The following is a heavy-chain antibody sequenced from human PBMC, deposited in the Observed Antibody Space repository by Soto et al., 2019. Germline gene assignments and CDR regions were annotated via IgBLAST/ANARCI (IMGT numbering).Heavy chain of an antibody. V-gene: IGHV4-4*02. D-gene: IGHD3-16*01. CDR1: GGSISSSHW. Sequence: QVQLQESGPGLVKPSGTLSLSCAVSGGSISSSHWWTWVRQPPGKGLEWIGEIYHSGSTNYNPSPQSRVTISVDTSRNQFSLNLSSVAAADTAVYYCASSGGGEDYWGQGILVTVSS. J-gene: IGHJ4*02. CDR3: ASSGGGEDY. CDR2: IYHSGST.